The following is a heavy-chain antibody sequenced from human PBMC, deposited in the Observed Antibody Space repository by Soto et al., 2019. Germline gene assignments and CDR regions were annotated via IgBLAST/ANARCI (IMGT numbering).Heavy chain of an antibody. CDR1: GYSFTSYW. CDR3: ARHAYDFWSGYSRGYYYYGMDV. CDR2: IYPGDSDT. D-gene: IGHD3-3*01. J-gene: IGHJ6*02. Sequence: GESLKISCKCSGYSFTSYWIGWVRQMPGKGLEWMGIIYPGDSDTRYSPSFQGQVTISADKSISTAYLQWSSLKASDTAMYYCARHAYDFWSGYSRGYYYYGMDVWGQGTTVTVSS. V-gene: IGHV5-51*01.